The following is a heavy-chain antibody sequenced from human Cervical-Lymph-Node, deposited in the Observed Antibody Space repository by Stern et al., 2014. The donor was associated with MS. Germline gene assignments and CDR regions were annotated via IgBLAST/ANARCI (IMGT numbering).Heavy chain of an antibody. CDR2: ISVGNGNT. J-gene: IGHJ5*01. CDR3: ARDPLTSGGWFEY. V-gene: IGHV1-3*01. CDR1: GYMFAGYS. Sequence: QVQLMQSGAEVKKPGASVKVSCKSSGYMFAGYSMHWVRQAPGQRLEWMGWISVGNGNTRYSEKFQDRVTITRDTSASTVYMDLSSLRSEDTAVYFCARDPLTSGGWFEYWGQGTLVTVSS. D-gene: IGHD1-14*01.